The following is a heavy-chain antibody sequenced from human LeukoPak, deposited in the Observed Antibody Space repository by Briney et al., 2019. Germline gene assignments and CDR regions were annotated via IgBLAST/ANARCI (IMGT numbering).Heavy chain of an antibody. CDR3: AREYGSGSEFDP. CDR1: GGSFSGYY. Sequence: SETLSLTCAVYGGSFSGYYWSWIRQPPGKGLEWIGEINHSGSTNYNPSLKSRVTMSVDTSKNQFSLKLSSVTAADTAVYYCAREYGSGSEFDPWGQGTLVTVSS. D-gene: IGHD3-10*01. V-gene: IGHV4-34*01. J-gene: IGHJ5*02. CDR2: INHSGST.